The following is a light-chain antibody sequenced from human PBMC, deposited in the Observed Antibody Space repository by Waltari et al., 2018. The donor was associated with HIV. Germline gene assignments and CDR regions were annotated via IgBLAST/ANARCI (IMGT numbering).Light chain of an antibody. CDR3: ATWDDSLNGRI. CDR2: AND. CDR1: SSNIGSNY. Sequence: QSVLTQPPSASGTPGQRVTISCSGSSSNIGSNYVYWYQQLPGTAPKLFIYANDRRPSGVPDRFSGSRSCTSASLAISGLRSEDEGDYYCATWDDSLNGRIFGGGTKLTV. V-gene: IGLV1-47*01. J-gene: IGLJ2*01.